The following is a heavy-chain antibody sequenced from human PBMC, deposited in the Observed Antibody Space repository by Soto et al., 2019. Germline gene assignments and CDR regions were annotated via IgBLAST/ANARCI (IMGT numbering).Heavy chain of an antibody. D-gene: IGHD4-17*01. CDR1: GYSFTDYK. V-gene: IGHV1-2*04. CDR2: VDPNGGGS. J-gene: IGHJ4*02. CDR3: ATWVDYGDFEGFDF. Sequence: SSLNASCKTSGYSFTDYKLHWVRQAPGQGLEWMGWVDPNGGGSNSAQKFQGSVTMTWDTSITTAYLDLTRLTTNDTATYFCATWVDYGDFEGFDFWGQGTLVTVSS.